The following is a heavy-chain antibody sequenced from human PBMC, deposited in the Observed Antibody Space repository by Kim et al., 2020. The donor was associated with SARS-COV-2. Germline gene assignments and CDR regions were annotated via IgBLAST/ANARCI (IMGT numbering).Heavy chain of an antibody. V-gene: IGHV4-31*03. CDR3: ARGGLLWFGEGGFDY. CDR2: IYYSGST. D-gene: IGHD3-10*01. CDR1: GGSISSGGYY. J-gene: IGHJ4*02. Sequence: SETLSLTCTVSGGSISSGGYYWSWIRQHPGKGLEWIGYIYYSGSTYYNPSLKSRVTISVDTSKNQFSLKLSSVTAADTAVYYCARGGLLWFGEGGFDYWGQGTLVTVSS.